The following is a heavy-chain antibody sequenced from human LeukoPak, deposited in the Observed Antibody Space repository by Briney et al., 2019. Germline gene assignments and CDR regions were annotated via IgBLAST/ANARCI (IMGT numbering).Heavy chain of an antibody. CDR2: IYYSGST. V-gene: IGHV4-34*01. CDR3: ASQNEYYYDSSGYYWGYYFDY. CDR1: GGSFSGYY. J-gene: IGHJ4*02. Sequence: SETLSLTCAVYGGSFSGYYWSWIRKPLGKGLEWIGSIYYSGSTYYNPSLKSRVTISVDTSKNQFSLKLSSVTAADTAVYYCASQNEYYYDSSGYYWGYYFDYWGQGTLVTVSS. D-gene: IGHD3-22*01.